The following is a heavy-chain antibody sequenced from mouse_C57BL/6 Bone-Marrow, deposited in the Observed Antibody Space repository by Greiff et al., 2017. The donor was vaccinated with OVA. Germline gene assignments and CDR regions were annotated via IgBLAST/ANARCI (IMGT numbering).Heavy chain of an antibody. V-gene: IGHV2-2*01. CDR2: IWSGGST. D-gene: IGHD2-3*01. Sequence: QSPGKGLEWLGVIWSGGSTDYNAAFISRLSISKDNSKSQVFFKMNSLQADDTAIYYCARTDGSYAMDYWGQGTSVTVSS. CDR3: ARTDGSYAMDY. J-gene: IGHJ4*01.